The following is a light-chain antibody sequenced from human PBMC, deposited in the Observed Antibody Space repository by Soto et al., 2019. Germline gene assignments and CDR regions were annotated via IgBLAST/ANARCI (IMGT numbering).Light chain of an antibody. J-gene: IGLJ3*02. CDR1: SSDVGAHNY. CDR3: SSYAGGNNWV. V-gene: IGLV2-8*01. CDR2: DVN. Sequence: QSVLTQPPSASGSPGQSLTISCTGTSSDVGAHNYVSWYQQNPGKAPKLMLYDVNKQPSGVPDRFSGSKSGNTASLTVSGLQAEDEADYYCSSYAGGNNWVFGGGTKLTVL.